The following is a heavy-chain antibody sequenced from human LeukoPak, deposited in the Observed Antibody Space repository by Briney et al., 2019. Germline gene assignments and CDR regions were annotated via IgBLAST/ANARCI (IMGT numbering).Heavy chain of an antibody. CDR1: VYTFTSYD. J-gene: IGHJ5*02. CDR2: MNPNSGNT. V-gene: IGHV1-8*03. CDR3: ARGARSVTYYYGSGSSLFDP. Sequence: GTSVKVSCKASVYTFTSYDINWVRQAPGQGLEWMGWMNPNSGNTGYAQKFQGRVTITRNTSISTAYMELSSLRSEDTAVYYCARGARSVTYYYGSGSSLFDPWGQGTLVTVSS. D-gene: IGHD3-10*01.